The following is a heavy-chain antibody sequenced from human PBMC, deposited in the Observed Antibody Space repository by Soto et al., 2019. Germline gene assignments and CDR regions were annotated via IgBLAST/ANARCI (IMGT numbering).Heavy chain of an antibody. CDR2: IYYSGST. CDR1: GGSISSYY. J-gene: IGHJ5*02. D-gene: IGHD1-26*01. CDR3: AGDQVGATLLA. Sequence: SETLSLTCTVSGGSISSYYWSWIRQPPGKGLEWIGYIYYSGSTNYNPSLKSRVTISVDTSKNQFSLKLSSVTAADTAVYYCAGDQVGATLLAWGQGTLVTVSS. V-gene: IGHV4-59*01.